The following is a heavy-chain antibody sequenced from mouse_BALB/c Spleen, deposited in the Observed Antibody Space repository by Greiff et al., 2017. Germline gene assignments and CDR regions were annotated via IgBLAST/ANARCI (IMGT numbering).Heavy chain of an antibody. CDR1: GYTFTSYY. CDR3: ARCGYGKGWFAY. Sequence: QVQLKESGPELVKPGASVRISCKASGYTFTSYYIHWVKQRPGQGLEWIGWIYPGNVNTKYNEKFKGKATLTADKSSSTAYMQLSSLTSEDSAVYFCARCGYGKGWFAYWGQGTLVTVSA. CDR2: IYPGNVNT. V-gene: IGHV1S56*01. D-gene: IGHD2-1*01. J-gene: IGHJ3*01.